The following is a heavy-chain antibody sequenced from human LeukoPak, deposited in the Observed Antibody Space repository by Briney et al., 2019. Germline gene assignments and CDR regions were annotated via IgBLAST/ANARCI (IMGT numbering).Heavy chain of an antibody. CDR2: IYHSGST. CDR3: ARSATLRVFDI. CDR1: GYSISSGYY. J-gene: IGHJ3*02. V-gene: IGHV4-38-2*01. D-gene: IGHD2-15*01. Sequence: SETLSLTCAVSGYSISSGYYWGWIRQPPGKGLEWIGSIYHSGSTYYNPSLKSRVTISVDTSKNQFSLKLSSVTAADTAVYYCARSATLRVFDIWGQGTVVTVSS.